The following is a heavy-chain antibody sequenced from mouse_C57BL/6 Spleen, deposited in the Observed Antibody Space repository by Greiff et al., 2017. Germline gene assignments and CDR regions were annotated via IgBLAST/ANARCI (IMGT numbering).Heavy chain of an antibody. V-gene: IGHV14-1*01. D-gene: IGHD2-3*01. CDR2: IDPEDGDT. Sequence: EVQRVESGAELVRPGASVKLSCTASGFNIKDYYMHWVKQRPGQGLEWIGRIDPEDGDTEYAPKFKGKATMTADTSSNTAYLQLSSLTSEDTAVYYCTTCDGYYWAMDYWGQGTSVTVSS. CDR3: TTCDGYYWAMDY. J-gene: IGHJ4*01. CDR1: GFNIKDYY.